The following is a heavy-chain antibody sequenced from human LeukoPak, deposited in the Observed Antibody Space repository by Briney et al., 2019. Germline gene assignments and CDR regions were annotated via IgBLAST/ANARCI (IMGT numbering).Heavy chain of an antibody. CDR1: GFAFTTYG. CDR2: IWYDGNSI. Sequence: RGSLRLSCAVSGFAFTTYGMHWVRQAPGKGLEWVAVIWYDGNSIYYADSVKGRFTISRDNSKNTLYLQMNSLRAEDTAVYYCLRDPYEAYWGQGTLVTVSS. V-gene: IGHV3-33*01. J-gene: IGHJ4*02. CDR3: LRDPYEAY. D-gene: IGHD5-12*01.